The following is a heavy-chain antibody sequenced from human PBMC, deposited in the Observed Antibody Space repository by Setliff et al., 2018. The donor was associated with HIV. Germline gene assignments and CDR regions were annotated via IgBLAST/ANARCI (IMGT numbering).Heavy chain of an antibody. CDR2: ISGGGGST. CDR1: GFTFSYYA. D-gene: IGHD3-10*01. V-gene: IGHV3-23*01. CDR3: AKTFDYSQGSGSYWHHTRYFDS. J-gene: IGHJ4*02. Sequence: GGSLRLSCAASGFTFSYYAMSWVRQAPGKGLEWVSAISGGGGSTYYADSVKGRFTISRDSSENTVFLQMNNLRAEDTAMYFCAKTFDYSQGSGSYWHHTRYFDSWGQGTLVTVSS.